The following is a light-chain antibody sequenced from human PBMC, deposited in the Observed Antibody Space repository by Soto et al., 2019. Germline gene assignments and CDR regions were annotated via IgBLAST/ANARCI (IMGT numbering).Light chain of an antibody. Sequence: QSVLTQPPSVSGAPGQRVTISCTGSSSNIGAGYDVHWYQQLPGTAPKLLIYGNSNRPSGVPDRFSGSKSATSASLAITGLQVEDEADYYCQSYDSSLSGSYVFGTGTKLTVL. V-gene: IGLV1-40*01. CDR1: SSNIGAGYD. CDR2: GNS. J-gene: IGLJ1*01. CDR3: QSYDSSLSGSYV.